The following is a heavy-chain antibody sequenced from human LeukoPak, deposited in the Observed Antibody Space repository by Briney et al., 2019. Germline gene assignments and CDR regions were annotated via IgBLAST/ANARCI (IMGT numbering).Heavy chain of an antibody. Sequence: ASVKVSCKASGYTFTSYYMHWVRQAPGQGLEWMGIINPSGGSTSYAQKFQGRVTVTRDTSTSTVYMELSNLRSGDTAVYYCARQQQLPRGAFDIWGQGTMVTVSS. J-gene: IGHJ3*02. CDR2: INPSGGST. V-gene: IGHV1-46*01. CDR3: ARQQQLPRGAFDI. D-gene: IGHD6-13*01. CDR1: GYTFTSYY.